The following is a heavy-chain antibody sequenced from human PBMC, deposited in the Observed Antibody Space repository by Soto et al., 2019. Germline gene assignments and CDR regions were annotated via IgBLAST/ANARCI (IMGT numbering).Heavy chain of an antibody. Sequence: EVLVMESGGGLIQPGGSLTLSGAAYGFTVSSHYMVWIREAPGKGLEWVSVTYSDGNTLYADSVKGRFTISRDDTKNTLFLQMDSLRAEDTAMYYCSRAYGAGSYFSAYWGQGTLVTVSS. CDR3: SRAYGAGSYFSAY. CDR1: GFTVSSHY. CDR2: TYSDGNT. J-gene: IGHJ4*02. D-gene: IGHD3-10*01. V-gene: IGHV3-53*01.